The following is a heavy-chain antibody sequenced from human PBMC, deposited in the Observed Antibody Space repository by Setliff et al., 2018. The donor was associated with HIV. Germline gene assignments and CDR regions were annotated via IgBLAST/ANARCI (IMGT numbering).Heavy chain of an antibody. CDR3: ARDRRPAGINYGYGYLDD. D-gene: IGHD2-2*02. CDR2: VNSGTGNT. Sequence: ASVKVSCKASGFIFTNYGLHWVRQAPGHSLEWMGFVNSGTGNTIYSQKFQGRVTFSRDTSASTAYMELSSLRSEDTAVYYCARDRRPAGINYGYGYLDDWGQGTLVTVSS. CDR1: GFIFTNYG. J-gene: IGHJ4*02. V-gene: IGHV1-3*01.